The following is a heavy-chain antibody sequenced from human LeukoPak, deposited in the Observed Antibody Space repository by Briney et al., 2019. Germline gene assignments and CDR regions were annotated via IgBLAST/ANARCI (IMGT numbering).Heavy chain of an antibody. Sequence: SGTLSLTCAVSGGSISSSNWWSWVRQPPGKGLEWIGEIYHSGCTNYNPSLKSRVTISVDKSKNQFSLKLSSVTAADTAVYYCARFYGDYNPYYYYYGMDVWGQGTTVTVSS. J-gene: IGHJ6*02. CDR3: ARFYGDYNPYYYYYGMDV. D-gene: IGHD4-17*01. V-gene: IGHV4-4*02. CDR2: IYHSGCT. CDR1: GGSISSSNW.